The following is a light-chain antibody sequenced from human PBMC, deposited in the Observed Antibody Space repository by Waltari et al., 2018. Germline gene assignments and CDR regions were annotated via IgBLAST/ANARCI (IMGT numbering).Light chain of an antibody. CDR3: SSYTSSGVV. CDR2: DVY. CDR1: GSDVGGYDN. Sequence: QSALTQPASVSGSPGQAIIISCTGTGSDVGGYDNVSWYQQYPGKAPRLIIYDVYNRPSGVSNRFSGSKSDNTASLTISGLQAEDESVCYCSSYTSSGVVFGGGTKLTVL. V-gene: IGLV2-14*01. J-gene: IGLJ2*01.